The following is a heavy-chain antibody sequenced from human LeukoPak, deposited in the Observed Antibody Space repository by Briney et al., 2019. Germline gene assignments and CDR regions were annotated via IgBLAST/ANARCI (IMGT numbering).Heavy chain of an antibody. J-gene: IGHJ5*02. D-gene: IGHD5-18*01. CDR1: GFTFSSYS. CDR3: ARDSTGYGYEEWS. V-gene: IGHV3-7*01. Sequence: GGSLRLSCAASGFTFSSYSMNWVRQAPGKGLEWVANIKQDGSENFYVDSVKGRFTISRDNAKNSLYLQMNSLRAEDTAVYYCARDSTGYGYEEWSWGQGTLVTVSS. CDR2: IKQDGSEN.